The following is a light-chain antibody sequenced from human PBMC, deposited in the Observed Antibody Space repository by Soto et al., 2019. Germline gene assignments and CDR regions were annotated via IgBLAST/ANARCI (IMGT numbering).Light chain of an antibody. V-gene: IGKV4-1*01. J-gene: IGKJ4*01. CDR1: QSLLSSSNNRNY. CDR2: GAS. CDR3: QQSYGSPLT. Sequence: DIVMTQSPDSLAVSLGERVTINCKSSQSLLSSSNNRNYLLWYQQRPGQPPRKLIFGASTRESGVPDRFSGSGSGTDFTLTISSLQAEDVAVYYCQQSYGSPLTFGGGTKVEIK.